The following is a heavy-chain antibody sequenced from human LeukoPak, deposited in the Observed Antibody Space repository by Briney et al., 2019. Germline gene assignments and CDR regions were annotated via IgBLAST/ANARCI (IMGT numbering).Heavy chain of an antibody. V-gene: IGHV3-66*02. CDR3: AKDSYDYVWGSYRFDY. D-gene: IGHD3-16*02. J-gene: IGHJ4*02. CDR2: IYGDGRT. CDR1: GFSVSNNY. Sequence: GGSLRLSCVVSGFSVSNNYIIWVRQAPGNGLERVSVIYGDGRTSHSASVRGRFTISRDNSKNTLYLQMNSLRAEDTAVYYCAKDSYDYVWGSYRFDYWGQGTLVTVSS.